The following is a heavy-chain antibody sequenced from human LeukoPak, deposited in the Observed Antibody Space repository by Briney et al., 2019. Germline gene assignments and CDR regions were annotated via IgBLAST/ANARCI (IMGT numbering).Heavy chain of an antibody. CDR1: GYSIRSGYH. CDR2: IYRSGQT. V-gene: IGHV4-38-2*02. D-gene: IGHD3-10*01. CDR3: ARDSGGFSFDF. J-gene: IGHJ4*02. Sequence: SETLSLTCTVSGYSIRSGYHWGWIRQPPGKGLEWIGNIYRSGQTYYNPSLKSQVTISVDTSNNRFSLKVSSVTAADTAVFYCARDSGGFSFDFWGQGTLVTVSS.